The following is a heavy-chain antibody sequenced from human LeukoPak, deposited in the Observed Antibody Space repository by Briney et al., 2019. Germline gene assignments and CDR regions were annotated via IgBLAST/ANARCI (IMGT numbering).Heavy chain of an antibody. Sequence: GGSLLLSCAASGFTFSSYAMSWVRQAPGKGLEWVSAISGSGGSTYYADSVKGRFTISRDNSKNTLYLQMNSLRAEDTAVYYCAKNDVVGAINPIGYWGQGTLVTVSS. CDR1: GFTFSSYA. CDR3: AKNDVVGAINPIGY. J-gene: IGHJ4*02. CDR2: ISGSGGST. D-gene: IGHD1-26*01. V-gene: IGHV3-23*01.